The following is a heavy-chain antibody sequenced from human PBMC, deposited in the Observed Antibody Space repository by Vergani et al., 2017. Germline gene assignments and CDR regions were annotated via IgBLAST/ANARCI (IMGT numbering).Heavy chain of an antibody. D-gene: IGHD6-19*01. CDR1: GGTFSSYT. CDR3: ARGWEYYSSGWYIRGSSYFDY. Sequence: QVQLVQSGAEVKKPGSSVKVSCKASGGTFSSYTISWVRQAPGQGLEWMGRIIPILGIANYAQKFQGRVTITADKSTSTAYMELSSLRSEDTAVYYCARGWEYYSSGWYIRGSSYFDYWGQGTLVTVSS. CDR2: IIPILGIA. V-gene: IGHV1-69*09. J-gene: IGHJ4*02.